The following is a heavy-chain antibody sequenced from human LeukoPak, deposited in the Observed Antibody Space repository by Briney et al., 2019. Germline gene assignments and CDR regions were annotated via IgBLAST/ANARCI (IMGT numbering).Heavy chain of an antibody. D-gene: IGHD2/OR15-2a*01. CDR1: GFTFSDYY. J-gene: IGHJ4*02. V-gene: IGHV3-11*01. Sequence: GGSLRLSCAASGFTFSDYYMSWIRQAPGKGLEWVSYISSSGSTIYYADSVKGRFTISRDNAKNSLYLQMSSLRAEDTAVYYCARGGVLWVSANLFDYWGQGTLVTVSS. CDR2: ISSSGSTI. CDR3: ARGGVLWVSANLFDY.